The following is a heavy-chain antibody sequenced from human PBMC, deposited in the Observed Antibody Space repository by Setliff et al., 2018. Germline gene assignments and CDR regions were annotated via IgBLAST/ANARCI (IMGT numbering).Heavy chain of an antibody. CDR2: IYYSGST. D-gene: IGHD1-26*01. Sequence: PSETLSLTCTVSGGSISSGDYYWSWIRQPPGKGLEWIGYIYYSGSTYYNPSLKSRVTISVDTSKNQFSLKLSSVTAADTAVYYCARLRKSTTAIDYWGQGTLVTVSS. CDR1: GGSISSGDYY. CDR3: ARLRKSTTAIDY. V-gene: IGHV4-30-4*08. J-gene: IGHJ4*02.